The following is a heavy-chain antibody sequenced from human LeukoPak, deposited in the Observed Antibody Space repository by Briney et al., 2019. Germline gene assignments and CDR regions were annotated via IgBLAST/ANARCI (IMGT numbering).Heavy chain of an antibody. CDR2: IYYSGST. J-gene: IGHJ3*02. V-gene: IGHV4-59*01. CDR3: AREGPGTDSAFDI. D-gene: IGHD1-1*01. CDR1: GGSISSYY. Sequence: SETLSLTCTVSGGSISSYYWSWIRQPPGKGLEWIGYIYYSGSTNYNPSLKSRVTISVDTSKNQFSLKLSSVTAADTAVYHCAREGPGTDSAFDIWGQGTMVTVSS.